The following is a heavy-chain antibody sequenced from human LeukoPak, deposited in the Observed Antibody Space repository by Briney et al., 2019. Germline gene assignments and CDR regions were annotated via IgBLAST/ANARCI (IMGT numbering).Heavy chain of an antibody. D-gene: IGHD4-11*01. Sequence: GASVKVSCKASGYTFTGYYMHWVRQAPGQGLEWMGWINPNSGGTNYAQKFQGWVTMTRDTSISTAYMELSRLRSDDTAVYYCARVSNPRIYYYMDVWGKGTTVTVSS. CDR2: INPNSGGT. V-gene: IGHV1-2*04. CDR1: GYTFTGYY. J-gene: IGHJ6*03. CDR3: ARVSNPRIYYYMDV.